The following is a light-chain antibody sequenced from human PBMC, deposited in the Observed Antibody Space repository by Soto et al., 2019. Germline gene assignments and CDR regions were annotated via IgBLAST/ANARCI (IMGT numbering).Light chain of an antibody. CDR1: QSVSSSY. V-gene: IGKV3D-20*02. J-gene: IGKJ4*01. CDR3: QQRSKWPLT. CDR2: GAS. Sequence: EIVLTQSPGTLSLSPGERATLSCRASQSVSSSYLAWYQQKPGQAPRLLIYGASSRATGIPDRFSGSGSETDFTLTISSLEPEDFAAYYCQQRSKWPLTFGGGTKVDIK.